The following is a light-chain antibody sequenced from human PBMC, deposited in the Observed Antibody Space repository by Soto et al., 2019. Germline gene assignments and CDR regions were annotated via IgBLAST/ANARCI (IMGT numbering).Light chain of an antibody. CDR3: LQYHSDWT. Sequence: AIQLTQSPSSLSASVGDRVTITCRASQGISSYLAWYQQKPGKAPKLLIYKASSLERGVPSRFSAGGSGVEFTLNISSVQPEDFATYHCLQYHSDWTFGQGTKVEIK. V-gene: IGKV1-13*02. J-gene: IGKJ1*01. CDR2: KAS. CDR1: QGISSY.